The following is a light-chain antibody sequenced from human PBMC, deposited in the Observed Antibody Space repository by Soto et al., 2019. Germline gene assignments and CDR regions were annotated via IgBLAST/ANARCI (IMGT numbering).Light chain of an antibody. Sequence: EVVLTLSPGTLSLSQGERATLSCRAIQTVTSSYLAWYQQKPGQAPRLLIYGASNRATGIPDRFSGSGSGTDFTLTISRLEPEDFAVYYCQHYGISPPWTFGQVTK. CDR2: GAS. V-gene: IGKV3-20*01. CDR1: QTVTSSY. J-gene: IGKJ1*01. CDR3: QHYGISPPWT.